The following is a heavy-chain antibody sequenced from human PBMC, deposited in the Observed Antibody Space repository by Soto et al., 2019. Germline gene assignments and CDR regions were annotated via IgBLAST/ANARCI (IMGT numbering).Heavy chain of an antibody. Sequence: SETLSLTCAVYGGSFSGYYWSWIRQPPGKGLEWIGEINHSGSTNYNPSLKSRVTISVDTSKNQFSLKLSSVTAEDTAVYYCARDRIYGEMKMPPLGTPKDYWGQGTLVTVSS. D-gene: IGHD3-10*01. CDR1: GGSFSGYY. V-gene: IGHV4-34*01. J-gene: IGHJ4*02. CDR3: ARDRIYGEMKMPPLGTPKDY. CDR2: INHSGST.